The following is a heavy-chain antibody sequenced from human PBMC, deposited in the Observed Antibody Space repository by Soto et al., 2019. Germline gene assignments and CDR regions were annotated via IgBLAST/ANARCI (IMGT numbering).Heavy chain of an antibody. CDR3: ARWVGGSMYDNSGKYDS. Sequence: QVQLVESGGGVVQPGRSLRLTCAASGFTFSSNGMHWVRQAPGKGLEWVALVAYDGSKTYYGDSVRGRFTISRDNSKNTLYLQMNSLRAEDTAXXYCARWVGGSMYDNSGKYDSWGQGTLVTVSS. D-gene: IGHD3-22*01. CDR2: VAYDGSKT. CDR1: GFTFSSNG. J-gene: IGHJ5*01. V-gene: IGHV3-30*03.